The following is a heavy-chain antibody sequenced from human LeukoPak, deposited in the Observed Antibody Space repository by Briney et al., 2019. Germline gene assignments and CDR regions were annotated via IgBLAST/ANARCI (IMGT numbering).Heavy chain of an antibody. V-gene: IGHV1-3*03. CDR3: ARSYSSGWYLLN. CDR1: GYTFTSYA. D-gene: IGHD6-19*01. J-gene: IGHJ4*02. CDR2: INAGNGNT. Sequence: ASVKVSCKASGYTFTSYAMHWVRQAPGQRLEWMGWINAGNGNTKYSQEFQGRVTITRDTSASTAYMELSSLRSEDTAVYYCARSYSSGWYLLNWGQGTLVTVSS.